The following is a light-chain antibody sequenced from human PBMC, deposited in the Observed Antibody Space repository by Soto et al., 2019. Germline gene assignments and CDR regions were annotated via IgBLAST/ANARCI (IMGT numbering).Light chain of an antibody. CDR1: SSDVGGYNY. Sequence: QSALTQPASVSGSPGQSITISCTGTSSDVGGYNYVSWYQQHPGKAPKLMIYDVSNCPSGVSNRFSGSKSGNTASLTISGLQAEDEADYYCSSYTSSSTLVFGTGTKVTVL. CDR2: DVS. J-gene: IGLJ1*01. V-gene: IGLV2-14*01. CDR3: SSYTSSSTLV.